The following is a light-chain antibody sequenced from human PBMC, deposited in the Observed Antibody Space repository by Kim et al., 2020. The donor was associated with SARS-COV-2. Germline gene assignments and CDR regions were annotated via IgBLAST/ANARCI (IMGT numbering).Light chain of an antibody. V-gene: IGLV2-23*02. CDR3: CSYVGAHTYV. Sequence: APGHSITISCHENRNDDGILPLYQHHPGKVPTLLIYEVNKRPSGVSSRFSGSKFGDTASLTISGLQAEDEAYYYCCSYVGAHTYVFGSGTKVTVL. CDR1: RNDDGI. J-gene: IGLJ1*01. CDR2: EVN.